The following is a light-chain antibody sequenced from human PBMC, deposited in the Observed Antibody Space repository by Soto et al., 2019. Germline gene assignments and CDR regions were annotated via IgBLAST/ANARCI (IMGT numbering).Light chain of an antibody. CDR1: SSDVGSYKY. Sequence: QSALTQPASVSGSPGQSITISCTGSSSDVGSYKYVSWYQQHPGKAPKVMIYDVSNRPSGVSSRFSGSKSGNTASLTISGLQSEDEADYYCCSYTPTSSYVFGSGTKVTVL. CDR3: CSYTPTSSYV. J-gene: IGLJ1*01. V-gene: IGLV2-14*03. CDR2: DVS.